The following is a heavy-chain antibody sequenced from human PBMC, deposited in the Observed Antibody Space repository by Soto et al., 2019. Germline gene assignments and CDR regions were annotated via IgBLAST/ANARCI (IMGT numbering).Heavy chain of an antibody. CDR1: GFSFSNFG. V-gene: IGHV3-30*18. Sequence: GGSLRLSCAASGFSFSNFGMHWVRQAPGKGLEWVAVISYDGSNKYYADSVKGRFTISRDNSKNTLYLQMNSLRADDTALYYCANGGEWGVYYYYYGMDVWGQGTTVTVSS. J-gene: IGHJ6*02. D-gene: IGHD3-10*01. CDR2: ISYDGSNK. CDR3: ANGGEWGVYYYYYGMDV.